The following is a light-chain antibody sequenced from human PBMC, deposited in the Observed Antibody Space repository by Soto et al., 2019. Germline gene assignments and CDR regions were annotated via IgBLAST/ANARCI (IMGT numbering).Light chain of an antibody. V-gene: IGKV3-20*01. CDR3: QEYGTSRT. CDR1: QTVSTYY. Sequence: EIVWTQSPGTLSLSPGERATLSCRASQTVSTYYLAWYQQKPGQAPRLLIYGASSRATGIPDRFSGTGSGTDFTLTISRLEPEDCAVYYCQEYGTSRTFGQGTQVEIK. CDR2: GAS. J-gene: IGKJ1*01.